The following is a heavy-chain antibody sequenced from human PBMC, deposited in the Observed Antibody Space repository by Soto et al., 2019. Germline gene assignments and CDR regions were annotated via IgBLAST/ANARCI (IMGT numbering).Heavy chain of an antibody. CDR2: IQSIPDGGTA. Sequence: SVSKTWMNWVRQAPGKGLEWVGRIQSIPDGGTADYAAPLKGRFTISRDDSKNTLFLQMYSLKTEDTAVYYCTTDTVCDYWGQGTLVTVSS. D-gene: IGHD3-16*01. CDR3: TTDTVCDY. CDR1: SVSKTW. J-gene: IGHJ4*02. V-gene: IGHV3-15*07.